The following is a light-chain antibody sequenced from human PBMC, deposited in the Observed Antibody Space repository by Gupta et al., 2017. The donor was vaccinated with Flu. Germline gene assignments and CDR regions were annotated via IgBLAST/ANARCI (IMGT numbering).Light chain of an antibody. CDR3: QQYYSSPLT. V-gene: IGKV4-1*01. J-gene: IGKJ3*01. CDR2: WAF. CDR1: QSVLYASNNKNF. Sequence: SLGERATISCQSSQSVLYASNNKNFLAWYQQKAGQPPKLLISWAFTRESGVPDRFSGSGSGTYFTLTISSLQAEDVAVYYCQQYYSSPLTFGPGTKVDIK.